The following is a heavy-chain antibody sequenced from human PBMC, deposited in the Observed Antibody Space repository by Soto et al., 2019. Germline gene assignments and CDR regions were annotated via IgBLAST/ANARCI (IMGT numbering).Heavy chain of an antibody. CDR1: GFNFPTFW. J-gene: IGHJ4*02. D-gene: IGHD2-15*01. CDR3: WGGKYGSPRGGFDV. CDR2: IYPDDSDT. V-gene: IGHV5-51*01. Sequence: EVQLVQSGAEVKKPGESLKISCKHSGFNFPTFWIAWVRQMPGKGLEWMGTIYPDDSDTKYSPSFQGQVTMSADKSMQTAYLEWGRLKASDSALYCCWGGKYGSPRGGFDVWGQEAPVTVSS.